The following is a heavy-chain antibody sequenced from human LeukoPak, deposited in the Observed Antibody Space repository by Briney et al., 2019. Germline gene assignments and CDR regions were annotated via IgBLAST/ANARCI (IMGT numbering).Heavy chain of an antibody. J-gene: IGHJ4*02. D-gene: IGHD6-19*01. CDR3: VRPYSSGWSGADY. Sequence: SETLSLTCAVYGGSFSGYYWSWIRQPPGRGLEWIGEINHGGSTNYNPSLKSRVTISVDTPKNQFSLKLSSVTAADTAVYYCVRPYSSGWSGADYWGQGTLVTVSP. CDR1: GGSFSGYY. CDR2: INHGGST. V-gene: IGHV4-34*01.